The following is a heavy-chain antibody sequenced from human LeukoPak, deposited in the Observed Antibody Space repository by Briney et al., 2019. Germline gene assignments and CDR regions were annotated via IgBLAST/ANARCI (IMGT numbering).Heavy chain of an antibody. D-gene: IGHD5-12*01. CDR1: GFTFSSYA. Sequence: GGSLRLSCAASGFTFSSYAMHWVRQAPGKGLEWVAVISYDGSNKYYVDSVKGRFTISRDNSKNTLYLQMNSLRAEDTAVYYCARGGYSGYDYYFDYWGQGTLVTVSS. CDR3: ARGGYSGYDYYFDY. CDR2: ISYDGSNK. V-gene: IGHV3-30-3*01. J-gene: IGHJ4*02.